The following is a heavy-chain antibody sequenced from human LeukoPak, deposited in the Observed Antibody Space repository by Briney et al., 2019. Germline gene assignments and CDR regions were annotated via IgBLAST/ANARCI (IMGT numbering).Heavy chain of an antibody. CDR1: GGSISGYY. J-gene: IGHJ4*02. CDR2: IYYNGNT. Sequence: SETLSLTCTVSGGSISGYYWYWIRQPPGKGLEWIAFIYYNGNTYYNPSLKSRVSMSVDTSKNQFSLKLSSVTAADTAVYYCARSDSSGWLDYWGQGTLVTVSS. D-gene: IGHD6-19*01. CDR3: ARSDSSGWLDY. V-gene: IGHV4-59*08.